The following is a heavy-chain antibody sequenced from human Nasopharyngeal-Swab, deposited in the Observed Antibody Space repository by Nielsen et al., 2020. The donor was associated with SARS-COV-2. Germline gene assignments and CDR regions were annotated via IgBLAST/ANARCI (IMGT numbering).Heavy chain of an antibody. Sequence: SQTLSLTCTVSGGSISSSSYYWGWIRQPPGKGLEGIGSIYYSGSTYYNPSLKSRVTISVDTYKNQFSLKLSSVTAADTAVYYFARVVPAAHDAFDIWGQGTMVTVSS. J-gene: IGHJ3*02. CDR2: IYYSGST. D-gene: IGHD2-2*01. CDR3: ARVVPAAHDAFDI. V-gene: IGHV4-39*01. CDR1: GGSISSSSYY.